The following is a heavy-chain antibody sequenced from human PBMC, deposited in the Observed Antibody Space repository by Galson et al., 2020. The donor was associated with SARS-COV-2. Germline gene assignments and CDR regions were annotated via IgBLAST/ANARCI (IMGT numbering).Heavy chain of an antibody. J-gene: IGHJ3*02. D-gene: IGHD3-22*01. CDR2: ISWNSGSI. CDR3: AKDWYYYDSSGAWNI. CDR1: GFTFDDYA. Sequence: GGSLRLSCAASGFTFDDYAMHWVRQAPGKGLEWVSGISWNSGSIDYADSVKGRFTISRDNAKNSLYLQMNSLRAEDTALYYCAKDWYYYDSSGAWNIWGQGTMVTVSS. V-gene: IGHV3-9*01.